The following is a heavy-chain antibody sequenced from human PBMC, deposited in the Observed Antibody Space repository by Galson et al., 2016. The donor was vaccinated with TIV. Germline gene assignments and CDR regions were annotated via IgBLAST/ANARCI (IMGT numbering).Heavy chain of an antibody. Sequence: SLRPSCAASGFTFRTYAMHWVRQAPGKGLEWMAVISYDGSHKFYADSVKGRFTISRDDSKNTLFLQMSSLRAEDTAVYYCARDAGYSSGWYPGYWGQGTLVTVSS. CDR1: GFTFRTYA. J-gene: IGHJ4*02. CDR2: ISYDGSHK. CDR3: ARDAGYSSGWYPGY. D-gene: IGHD6-19*01. V-gene: IGHV3-30*04.